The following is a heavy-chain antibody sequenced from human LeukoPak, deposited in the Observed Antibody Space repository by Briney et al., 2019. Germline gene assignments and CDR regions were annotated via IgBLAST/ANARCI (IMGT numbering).Heavy chain of an antibody. CDR1: GYTFNGYY. CDR3: ARADGGWYDLDY. V-gene: IGHV1-2*06. D-gene: IGHD6-19*01. CDR2: INPNSGGT. J-gene: IGHJ4*02. Sequence: AASVKVSCKASGYTFNGYYIHWVRQAPGQGLEWMGRINPNSGGTNYAQKFQGRVTMTRDTSISTAYMELSRLRSDDTAVYYCARADGGWYDLDYWGQGTLVTVSS.